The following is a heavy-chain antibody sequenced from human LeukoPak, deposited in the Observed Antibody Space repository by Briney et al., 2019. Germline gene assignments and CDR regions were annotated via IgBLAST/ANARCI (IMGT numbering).Heavy chain of an antibody. V-gene: IGHV1-2*02. CDR2: INPSSGGT. D-gene: IGHD5-18*01. CDR3: ARPIRESYVEDAYYL. CDR1: GYTFSYYY. J-gene: IGHJ3*01. Sequence: ASVKVSCKTSGYTFSYYYLHWVRQAPGQGLEWMGWINPSSGGTKYVQKFQGRVTMTRDTSISTGYMELSRLRSDDTAVYYCARPIRESYVEDAYYLWGQGTMVTVSA.